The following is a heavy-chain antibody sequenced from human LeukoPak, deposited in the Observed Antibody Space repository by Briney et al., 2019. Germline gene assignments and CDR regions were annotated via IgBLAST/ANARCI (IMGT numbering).Heavy chain of an antibody. D-gene: IGHD1-14*01. CDR1: GGSISSYY. V-gene: IGHV4-59*01. Sequence: NTSETLSLTCTVSGGSISSYYWSWIRQPPGKGLEWIGYIYYSGSTNYDPSLKSRVTVSVDTSKNQFSLKLSSVTAADTAVYYCARDDRNDAFDIWGQGTMVTVSS. CDR3: ARDDRNDAFDI. J-gene: IGHJ3*02. CDR2: IYYSGST.